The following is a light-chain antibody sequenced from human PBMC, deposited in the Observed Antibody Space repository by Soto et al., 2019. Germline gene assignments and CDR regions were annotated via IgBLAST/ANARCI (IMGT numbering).Light chain of an antibody. CDR2: DAS. V-gene: IGKV1-39*01. J-gene: IGKJ1*01. CDR1: QNIDSY. CDR3: QQSYSSPPT. Sequence: DIQMTQSPPALSASVGDRVTITCRASQNIDSYLNWYQQKPGKAPELLIHDASSLQSGVPSRFSGSGSGTDFTLTISSXQPEDLAVYYCQQSYSSPPTFGQGTKVDIK.